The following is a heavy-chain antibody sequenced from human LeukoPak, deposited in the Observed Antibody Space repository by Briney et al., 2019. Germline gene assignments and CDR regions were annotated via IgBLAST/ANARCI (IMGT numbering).Heavy chain of an antibody. J-gene: IGHJ4*02. D-gene: IGHD3-22*01. V-gene: IGHV1-18*01. CDR2: ISAYNGNT. CDR3: ARGGTHYYDSSGYVD. Sequence: ASVKVSCKASGYTYTSYGISWVRQAPGQGLEWMGWISAYNGNTNYAQKLQGRVTMTTDTSTSTAYMELRSLRSDDTAVYYCARGGTHYYDSSGYVDWGQGTLVTVSS. CDR1: GYTYTSYG.